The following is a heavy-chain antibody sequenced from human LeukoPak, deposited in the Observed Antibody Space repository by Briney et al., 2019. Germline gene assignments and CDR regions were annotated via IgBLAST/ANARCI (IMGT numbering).Heavy chain of an antibody. J-gene: IGHJ4*02. CDR2: ISSSSSYI. CDR1: GFTFSSYS. Sequence: GGSLRLSCAASGFTFSSYSMNWVRQAPGKGLEWVSSISSSSSYIYYADSVKGRFTISRDNAKNSLYLQMDSLRAEDTAVYYCAREGDIVVVPADLDYWGQGTLVTVSS. D-gene: IGHD2-2*01. CDR3: AREGDIVVVPADLDY. V-gene: IGHV3-21*01.